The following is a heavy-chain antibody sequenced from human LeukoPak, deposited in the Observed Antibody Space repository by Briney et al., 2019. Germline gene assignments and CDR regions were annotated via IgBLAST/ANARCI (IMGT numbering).Heavy chain of an antibody. D-gene: IGHD3-10*01. Sequence: GGSLRLSCAASGFTFSSYAMSWVRQAPGKGLEWVSAISGSGGSTYYADSVKGRFTISRDNSKNTLYLQMNSLRAEDTAVYFCARSRNYYGSGYDYWGQGTLVTVS. CDR2: ISGSGGST. J-gene: IGHJ4*02. CDR3: ARSRNYYGSGYDY. V-gene: IGHV3-23*01. CDR1: GFTFSSYA.